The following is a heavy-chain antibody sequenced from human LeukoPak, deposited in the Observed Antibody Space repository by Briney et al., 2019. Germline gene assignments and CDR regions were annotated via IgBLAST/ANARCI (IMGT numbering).Heavy chain of an antibody. CDR1: GFTFSDYY. Sequence: GGSLRLSCAASGFTFSDYYMSWIRQAPGKGLEWVSYISSSGSTIYYADSVKGRFTISRDNAKNSLYLQMNSLRAEDTAVYYCACVGCNSPDDAFDIWGQGTMVTVSS. V-gene: IGHV3-11*04. CDR3: ACVGCNSPDDAFDI. J-gene: IGHJ3*02. D-gene: IGHD4-23*01. CDR2: ISSSGSTI.